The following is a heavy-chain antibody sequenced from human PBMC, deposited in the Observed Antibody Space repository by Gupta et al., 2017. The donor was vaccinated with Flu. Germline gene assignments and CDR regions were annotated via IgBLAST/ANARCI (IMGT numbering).Heavy chain of an antibody. Sequence: YIHWVRQAPGQGLEWMGRNNPKSGGTKYALKVQGRVTMTSDTSISTAYMELSSLRSDETAMYYCARVGYCSTTSCYEPFDSWGLGTLLTVSS. CDR1: Y. CDR2: NNPKSGGT. J-gene: IGHJ4*02. V-gene: IGHV1-2*06. D-gene: IGHD2-2*01. CDR3: ARVGYCSTTSCYEPFDS.